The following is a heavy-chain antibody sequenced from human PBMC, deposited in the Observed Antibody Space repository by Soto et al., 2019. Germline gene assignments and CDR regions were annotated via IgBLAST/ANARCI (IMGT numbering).Heavy chain of an antibody. D-gene: IGHD2-2*01. CDR3: ARESGIVVVPAVIYGMDV. CDR2: IIPIFGTA. V-gene: IGHV1-69*13. CDR1: GGTFSSYA. Sequence: SVKVSCKASGGTFSSYAISWVRQAPGQGLEWMGGIIPIFGTANYAQKFQGRVTITADESTSTAYMELSSLRSEDTAVYYCARESGIVVVPAVIYGMDVWGQGTTVTVSS. J-gene: IGHJ6*02.